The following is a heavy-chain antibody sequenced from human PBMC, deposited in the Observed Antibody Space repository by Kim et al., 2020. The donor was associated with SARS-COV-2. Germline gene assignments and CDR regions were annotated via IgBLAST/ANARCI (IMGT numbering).Heavy chain of an antibody. CDR3: ARGPGGMDV. CDR1: GYTLTSNP. CDR2: INTNTGNP. Sequence: ASVKVSCKASGYTLTSNPVNWVRQPPGQGLEWMGWINTNTGNPTYAQGFTGRFVLSLETSVSTAYLQISSLRAEDTAVYYCARGPGGMDVWGQGTTVTV. V-gene: IGHV7-4-1*02. J-gene: IGHJ6*02.